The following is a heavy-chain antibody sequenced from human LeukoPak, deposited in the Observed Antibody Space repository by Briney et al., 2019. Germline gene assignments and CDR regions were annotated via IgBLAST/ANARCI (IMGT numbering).Heavy chain of an antibody. CDR2: ISWNSGSI. D-gene: IGHD3-3*01. Sequence: GGSLRLSCAASGFIFDDYAMHWVRQAPGKGLEWVSGISWNSGSIGYADSVKGRFTISRDNAKNSLYLQMNSLRAEDTAFYYCAKDRLPAFGGQEYWFDPWGQGTLVTVSS. CDR3: AKDRLPAFGGQEYWFDP. V-gene: IGHV3-9*01. CDR1: GFIFDDYA. J-gene: IGHJ5*02.